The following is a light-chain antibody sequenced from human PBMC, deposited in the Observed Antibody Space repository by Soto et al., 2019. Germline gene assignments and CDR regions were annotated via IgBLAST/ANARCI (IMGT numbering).Light chain of an antibody. CDR2: GIS. J-gene: IGKJ1*01. V-gene: IGKV3-15*01. Sequence: EIVMTQSPATLSMSPGERATLSCRASQSVSNNLAWYQQKPGQAPGLLIYGISTRATGVPARFSGSGSGTEFTLTISSLQSEDVAVYFCQQYDKWPPKTFGQGTKVEIK. CDR3: QQYDKWPPKT. CDR1: QSVSNN.